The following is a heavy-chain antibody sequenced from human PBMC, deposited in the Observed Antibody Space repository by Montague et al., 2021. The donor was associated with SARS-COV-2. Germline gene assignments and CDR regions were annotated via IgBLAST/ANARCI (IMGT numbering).Heavy chain of an antibody. Sequence: SETLSLTCTASSGSISSHYWSWIRQPPGKGLEWIGYVNYGGSTNYNPSLKSRVSISLDTSKNQFSLRLNSVTAADTAVYYCARAVTTGIDWFDPWGQGTLVTVSS. V-gene: IGHV4-59*11. D-gene: IGHD4-17*01. J-gene: IGHJ5*02. CDR3: ARAVTTGIDWFDP. CDR1: SGSISSHY. CDR2: VNYGGST.